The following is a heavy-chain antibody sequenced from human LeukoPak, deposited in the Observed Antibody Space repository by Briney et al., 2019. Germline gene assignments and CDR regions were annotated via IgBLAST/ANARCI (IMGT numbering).Heavy chain of an antibody. CDR2: IHYSGST. CDR3: ARGWLLDY. D-gene: IGHD5-12*01. J-gene: IGHJ4*02. V-gene: IGHV4-59*01. Sequence: SETLSLTCTVSDGSINNYYWTWIRQPPGKGLEWIGCIHYSGSTNYNPSLKSRVTISVDTSKNQFSLKLSSVTAADTAVYYCARGWLLDYWGQGTLVTVSS. CDR1: DGSINNYY.